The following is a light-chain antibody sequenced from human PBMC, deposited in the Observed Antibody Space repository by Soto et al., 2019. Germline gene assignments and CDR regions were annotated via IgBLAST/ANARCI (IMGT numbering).Light chain of an antibody. CDR3: QQTYSTPYT. CDR1: QTISNF. CDR2: GAS. J-gene: IGKJ2*01. V-gene: IGKV1-39*01. Sequence: DIQMTQSPSSLSASVGDRITITCRASQTISNFLNWYHQRPGKAPKLLIFGASSLQSGVPSKFTGSGSGTDFTLTISDLQPEDFATYYCQQTYSTPYTFGQGTNLAIK.